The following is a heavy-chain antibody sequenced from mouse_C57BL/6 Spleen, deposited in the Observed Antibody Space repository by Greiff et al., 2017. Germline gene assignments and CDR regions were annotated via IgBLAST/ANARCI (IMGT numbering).Heavy chain of an antibody. J-gene: IGHJ4*01. CDR2: IRSKRNNYAT. CDR3: VRHVGTGGARDY. V-gene: IGHV10-1*01. D-gene: IGHD3-3*01. Sequence: EVKLMESGGGLVQPKGSLKLSCAASGFSFNSYAMNWVRQAPGKGLAWVARIRSKRNNYATYYADSVKDRFTISRDDSESMRYLQMNNLTTEDTAMYYCVRHVGTGGARDYWGQGTAVTVSS. CDR1: GFSFNSYA.